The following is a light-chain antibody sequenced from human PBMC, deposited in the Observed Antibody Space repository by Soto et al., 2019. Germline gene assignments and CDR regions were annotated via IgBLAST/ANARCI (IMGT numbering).Light chain of an antibody. CDR3: QQYGGSPLT. CDR2: GSS. V-gene: IGKV3-20*01. Sequence: EGVLTQSPGTRSLSPGERATLSCRASQTFSTSYLAWYQQKPGQAPRLLIYGSSSRATGIPDRFSGHGSGTDFTLTISRLEPEDFAVYYCQQYGGSPLTFGQGTRLEIK. CDR1: QTFSTSY. J-gene: IGKJ5*01.